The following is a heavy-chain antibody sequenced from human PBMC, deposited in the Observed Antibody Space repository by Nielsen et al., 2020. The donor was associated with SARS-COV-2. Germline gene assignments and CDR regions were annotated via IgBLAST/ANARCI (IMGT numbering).Heavy chain of an antibody. V-gene: IGHV3-30-3*01. D-gene: IGHD5-18*01. J-gene: IGHJ4*02. CDR1: GFTFRTYW. CDR2: ISYDGSNK. CDR3: TIPSSGYNYGIFDS. Sequence: GESLKISCEASGFTFRTYWMSWVRQAPGKGLEWVAVISYDGSNKYYADSVKGRFTISRDNSKKTLFLQINSLRAEDTAVYYCTIPSSGYNYGIFDSWGQGTLVIVSS.